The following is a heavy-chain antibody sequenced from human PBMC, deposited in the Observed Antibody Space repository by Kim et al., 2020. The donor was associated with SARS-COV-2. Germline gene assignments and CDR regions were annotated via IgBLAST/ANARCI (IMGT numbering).Heavy chain of an antibody. CDR1: GGSFSGYY. D-gene: IGHD2-21*02. V-gene: IGHV4-34*01. CDR3: ARNGGNSPYYFDY. CDR2: INHSGST. J-gene: IGHJ4*02. Sequence: SETLSLTCAVYGGSFSGYYWSWIRQPPGKGPEWIGEINHSGSTNYNPSLKSRVTISVDTSKNQFSLKLSSVTAADTAVYYCARNGGNSPYYFDYWGQGTLVTVSS.